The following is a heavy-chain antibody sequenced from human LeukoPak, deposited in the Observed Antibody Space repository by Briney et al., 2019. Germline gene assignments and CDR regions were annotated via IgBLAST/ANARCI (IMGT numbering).Heavy chain of an antibody. D-gene: IGHD3-16*01. CDR1: GGSISSGSCY. Sequence: SQTLSLTCTVSGGSISSGSCYWSWIRQPAGRGLEWIGRIYTSGSTNYNPSLKSRVTISVDTSKNQFSLKLSSVTAADTAVYYCARGYYGVFDYWGQGTLVTVSS. J-gene: IGHJ4*02. CDR3: ARGYYGVFDY. V-gene: IGHV4-61*02. CDR2: IYTSGST.